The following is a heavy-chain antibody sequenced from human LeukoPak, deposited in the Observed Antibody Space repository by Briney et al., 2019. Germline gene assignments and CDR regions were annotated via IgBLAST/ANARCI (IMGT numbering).Heavy chain of an antibody. V-gene: IGHV3-74*01. CDR1: GFTFSRYW. D-gene: IGHD4-17*01. J-gene: IGHJ3*02. CDR3: ARHLLGHYGALDI. CDR2: IHTDGSVT. Sequence: GGSLRLSCAASGFTFSRYWMHWVRQTPGKGLVWVSRIHTDGSVTIYADSVKGRFTISRDNAKNTLYLQMNSLRAEDTAVYYCARHLLGHYGALDIWGQGAMVTISS.